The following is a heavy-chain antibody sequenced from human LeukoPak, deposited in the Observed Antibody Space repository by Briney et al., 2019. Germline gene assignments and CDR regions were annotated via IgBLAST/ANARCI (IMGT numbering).Heavy chain of an antibody. D-gene: IGHD1-1*01. CDR1: GGSISNNNYY. V-gene: IGHV4-39*01. CDR3: ATWRTAKTGFDY. J-gene: IGHJ4*02. Sequence: SETLSLTCTLSGGSISNNNYYWAWIRQPPGKGLECIGSIYYSGSPYYNPSLKSRVTISVDTSKNQFSLRLSSVTAADTAVYYCATWRTAKTGFDYWGQGTLVTVSS. CDR2: IYYSGSP.